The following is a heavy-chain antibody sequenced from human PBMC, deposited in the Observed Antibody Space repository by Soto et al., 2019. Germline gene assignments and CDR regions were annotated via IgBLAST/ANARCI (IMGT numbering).Heavy chain of an antibody. V-gene: IGHV1-46*01. D-gene: IGHD3-10*01. J-gene: IGHJ6*02. CDR2: INPSGGST. Sequence: ASVKVSCKASGYTFTSYYMHWVRQAPGQGLEWMGIINPSGGSTSYAQKFQGRVTMTRDTSTSTVYMELSSLRSEDTAVYYCARGFMGEPGDYYGSGSYYNGTYYYYGMDVWGQGTTVTVSS. CDR1: GYTFTSYY. CDR3: ARGFMGEPGDYYGSGSYYNGTYYYYGMDV.